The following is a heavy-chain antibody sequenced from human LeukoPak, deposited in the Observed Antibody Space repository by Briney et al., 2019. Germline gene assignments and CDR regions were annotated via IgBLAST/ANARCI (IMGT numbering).Heavy chain of an antibody. V-gene: IGHV1-18*01. CDR2: ISAYNGNT. J-gene: IGHJ3*02. CDR3: ARDRLWGEDDAFDI. Sequence: ASVKVSCKASGYPFTSYGIIWVRQAPGQGLEWMGWISAYNGNTNFAQKLQGRVTMTTDTSTSTAYMDLRSLRSDDTAVYYCARDRLWGEDDAFDIWGQGTMVTVSS. CDR1: GYPFTSYG. D-gene: IGHD3-16*01.